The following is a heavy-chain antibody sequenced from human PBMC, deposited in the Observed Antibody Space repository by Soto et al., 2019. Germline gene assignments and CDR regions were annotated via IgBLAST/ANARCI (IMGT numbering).Heavy chain of an antibody. Sequence: PGGSLRLSCAASGFTFSSYGMHWVRQAPGKELEWVAVISYDGSNKYYADSVKGRFTISRDNSKNTLYLQMNSLRAEDTAVYYCAKTHYFTMIVVFPAFDIWGQGTMVTFSS. V-gene: IGHV3-30*18. CDR3: AKTHYFTMIVVFPAFDI. CDR2: ISYDGSNK. J-gene: IGHJ3*02. D-gene: IGHD3-22*01. CDR1: GFTFSSYG.